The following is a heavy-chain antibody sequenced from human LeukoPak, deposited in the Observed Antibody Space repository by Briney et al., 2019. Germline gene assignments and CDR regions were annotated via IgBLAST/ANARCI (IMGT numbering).Heavy chain of an antibody. J-gene: IGHJ4*02. CDR1: GYTFTSYY. CDR2: INPSGGST. V-gene: IGHV1-46*01. CDR3: ARVGIAAADPLDYFDY. Sequence: GASVKVSCKASGYTFTSYYMHWVRQAPGQGLEWMGIINPSGGSTSYAQKFQGRVTMTRDTSTSTVYMELSSLRSEDTAVYYCARVGIAAADPLDYFDYWGQGTLVTVSS. D-gene: IGHD6-13*01.